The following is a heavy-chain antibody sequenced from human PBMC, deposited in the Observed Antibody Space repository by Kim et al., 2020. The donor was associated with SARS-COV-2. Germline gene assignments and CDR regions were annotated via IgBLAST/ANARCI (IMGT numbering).Heavy chain of an antibody. CDR3: LRVFTGTVRGVSVYYYDMDV. Sequence: SETLSLTCTVSGGSVSSGGYSWSWIRQPPGKGLEWIGYIYYSGSTNYNPSLKSRVTISVDTSKNQFSLKLSSVTAADTAIYYCLRVFTGTVRGVSVYYYDMDVWGQGTTVTVSS. V-gene: IGHV4-61*08. CDR2: IYYSGST. CDR1: GGSVSSGGYS. D-gene: IGHD1-1*01. J-gene: IGHJ6*02.